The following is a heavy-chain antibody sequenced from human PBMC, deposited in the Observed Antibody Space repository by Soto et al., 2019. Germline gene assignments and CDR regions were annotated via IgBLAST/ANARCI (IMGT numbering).Heavy chain of an antibody. V-gene: IGHV4-34*01. D-gene: IGHD3-10*01. Sequence: QVQLQQWGAGLLKPSETLSLTCAVYGGSFSGYYWSWIRQAPGKGLEWIGEINHSGSTNYNPSLKSRVTISVDTSKNQFSLKLSSVTAADTAVYYCGALDMDRGVPRPIDYWGQGTLVTVSS. CDR1: GGSFSGYY. CDR3: GALDMDRGVPRPIDY. J-gene: IGHJ4*02. CDR2: INHSGST.